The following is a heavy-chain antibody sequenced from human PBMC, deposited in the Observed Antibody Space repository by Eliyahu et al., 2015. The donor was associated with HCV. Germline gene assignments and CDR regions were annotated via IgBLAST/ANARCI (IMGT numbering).Heavy chain of an antibody. CDR2: IYHSGST. V-gene: IGHV4-4*02. D-gene: IGHD5-18*01. J-gene: IGHJ5*02. Sequence: QVQLQESGPGLVKPSGTLSLTCAVSGGSISSSNWWSWVRQPPGKGLEWIGEIYHSGSTNYNPSLKSRVTISVDKSKXQFSLKLSSVTAADTAVYYCARVFITAMVGRRGVFDPWGQGTLVTVSS. CDR1: GGSISSSNW. CDR3: ARVFITAMVGRRGVFDP.